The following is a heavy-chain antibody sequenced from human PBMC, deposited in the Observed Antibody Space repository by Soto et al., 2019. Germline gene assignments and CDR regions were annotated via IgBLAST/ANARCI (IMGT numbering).Heavy chain of an antibody. J-gene: IGHJ3*02. CDR1: GFTFSSYE. CDR3: TKEKSVMYSGYDAFDI. Sequence: GGSLRLSCAASGFTFSSYEMDWVRQAPGKGLEWVAYISSSGTILYGDSVKGRFTISRDNADNSLYLQMNSLTAEDTAVYYCTKEKSVMYSGYDAFDIWGRGTMVTVSS. V-gene: IGHV3-48*03. CDR2: ISSSGTI. D-gene: IGHD5-12*01.